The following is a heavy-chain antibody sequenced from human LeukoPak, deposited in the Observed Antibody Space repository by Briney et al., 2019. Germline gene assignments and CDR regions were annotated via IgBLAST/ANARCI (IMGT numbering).Heavy chain of an antibody. CDR3: ARDTYDYYFDY. J-gene: IGHJ4*02. CDR2: IKQDGSEK. D-gene: IGHD3-16*01. CDR1: GFTFSSYW. V-gene: IGHV3-7*01. Sequence: GGSLRLSCAASGFTFSSYWMSWVRQAPGKGLEWVANIKQDGSEKYYGDSVKGRFTISRDNAKNSLYLQMNSLRAEDTAVYYCARDTYDYYFDYWGQGTLVTVSS.